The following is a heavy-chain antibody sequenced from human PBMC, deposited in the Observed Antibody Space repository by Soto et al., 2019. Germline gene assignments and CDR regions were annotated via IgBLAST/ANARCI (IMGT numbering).Heavy chain of an antibody. CDR1: GSSFTSYW. J-gene: IGHJ4*02. D-gene: IGHD4-17*01. CDR2: IYPGDSDT. Sequence: GESLKISCKGSGSSFTSYWIGWVRRMPGKGLEWMGIIYPGDSDTRYSPSFQGQVTISADKSISTAYLQWSSLKASDTATYYYARAKDYGDYVDYWGQGTLVTVSS. V-gene: IGHV5-51*01. CDR3: ARAKDYGDYVDY.